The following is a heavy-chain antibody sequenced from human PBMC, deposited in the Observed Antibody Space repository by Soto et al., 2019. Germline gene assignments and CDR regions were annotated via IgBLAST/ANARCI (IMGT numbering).Heavy chain of an antibody. CDR3: ARGRYCLTGRCFPNWFDS. J-gene: IGHJ5*01. V-gene: IGHV4-30-4*01. Sequence: SCKASGYTFTSYDINWVRQPPGQALEYIGYIYKSATTYYNPSFESRVAISLDTSKSQFSLNVTSLTAADTAVYFCARGRYCLTGRCFPNWFDSWGQGALVTVSS. CDR1: GYTFTSYDIN. D-gene: IGHD2-15*01. CDR2: IYKSATT.